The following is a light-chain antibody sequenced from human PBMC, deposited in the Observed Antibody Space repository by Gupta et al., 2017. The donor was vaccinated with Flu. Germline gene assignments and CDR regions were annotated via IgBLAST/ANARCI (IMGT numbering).Light chain of an antibody. J-gene: IGKJ5*01. V-gene: IGKV1-9*01. Sequence: DIQLTQSPSFLSASVGDRVTITCRASQVISSYLAWYQQKPGKAPKLLIYAASTLQSGVPSRFSGSGSGTEFTLTISSLRPEDFATYYCQQLKSYPPITFGQGTRLEIK. CDR3: QQLKSYPPIT. CDR2: AAS. CDR1: QVISSY.